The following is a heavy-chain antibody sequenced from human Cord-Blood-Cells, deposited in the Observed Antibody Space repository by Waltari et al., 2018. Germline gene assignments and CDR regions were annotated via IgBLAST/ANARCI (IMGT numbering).Heavy chain of an antibody. V-gene: IGHV1-69*01. CDR1: GGTFSSYA. CDR3: ARDLLYSSSWYTDPPIDY. J-gene: IGHJ4*02. CDR2: IIPIFGIA. Sequence: QVQLVQSGAEVKKPGSSVKVSCKASGGTFSSYAISWVRQAPGQGLEWMGGIIPIFGIANYAQKFQGRVTITADESTSTAYMELSSLRSEDTAVYYCARDLLYSSSWYTDPPIDYWGQGTLVTVSS. D-gene: IGHD6-13*01.